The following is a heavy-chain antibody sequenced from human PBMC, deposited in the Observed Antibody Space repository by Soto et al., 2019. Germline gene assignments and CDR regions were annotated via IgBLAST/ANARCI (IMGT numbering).Heavy chain of an antibody. Sequence: VQLLESGGGLVQPGGSLRLSCAASGFTFSSYAMSWVRQAPGKGLEWVSGISGSGGSKYYADSVKGRFTISRDNSRTRLYLQTNSLIAEDTGVYYCEKERGYNHGYGAIDVWGHGSTVTVSS. V-gene: IGHV3-23*01. CDR2: ISGSGGSK. CDR1: GFTFSSYA. CDR3: EKERGYNHGYGAIDV. J-gene: IGHJ6*02. D-gene: IGHD1-1*01.